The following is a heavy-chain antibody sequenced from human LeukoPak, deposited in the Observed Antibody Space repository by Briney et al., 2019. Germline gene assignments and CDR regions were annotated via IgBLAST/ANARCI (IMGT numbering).Heavy chain of an antibody. CDR3: ARDLGGGWFDP. Sequence: SESLSLTCTVSGGSTSSYYWSWIRQPAGKALEWIGRITTSGSTNYNPSLKSRLTMSVDTSKNQFSLKLSSVTAADTAVFYCARDLGGGWFDPWGQGTLVTVSS. CDR2: ITTSGST. CDR1: GGSTSSYY. D-gene: IGHD3-10*01. V-gene: IGHV4-4*07. J-gene: IGHJ5*02.